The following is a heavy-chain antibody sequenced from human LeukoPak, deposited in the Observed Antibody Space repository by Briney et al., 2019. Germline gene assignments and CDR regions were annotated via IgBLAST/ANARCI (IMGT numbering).Heavy chain of an antibody. CDR1: GFTFSSYA. CDR2: ISGSGGGT. Sequence: NPGWSLRLSCAASGFTFSSYAMSWVRQAPGKGLEWVSAISGSGGGTYYADSVKGRFTISRDNSKNTLYLQMNSLRAEDTAVYYCARESGNGYSSGWYPYYYYGMDVWGQGTTVTVSS. J-gene: IGHJ6*02. D-gene: IGHD6-19*01. V-gene: IGHV3-23*01. CDR3: ARESGNGYSSGWYPYYYYGMDV.